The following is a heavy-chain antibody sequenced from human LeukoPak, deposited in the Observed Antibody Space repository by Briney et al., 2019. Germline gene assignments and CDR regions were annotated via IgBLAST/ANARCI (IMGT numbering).Heavy chain of an antibody. V-gene: IGHV3-48*03. J-gene: IGHJ4*02. CDR1: GFSLTNYE. CDR3: ARDTVNGPFVISLDY. CDR2: ISSGGNTE. D-gene: IGHD2-8*01. Sequence: QPGGSLRLSCTASGFSLTNYEMNWVRQTPGKGLEWVSHISSGGNTEYYADSVRGRFTMARGNAKNSLFLQMNSLRAEDTAIYYCARDTVNGPFVISLDYWGQGALVTVSS.